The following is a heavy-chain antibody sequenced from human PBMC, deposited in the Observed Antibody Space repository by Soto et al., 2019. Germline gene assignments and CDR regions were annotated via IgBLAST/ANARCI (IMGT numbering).Heavy chain of an antibody. D-gene: IGHD3-3*01. V-gene: IGHV1-3*01. CDR2: INAGNGNT. CDR3: PRDGVGADYFYGLDV. Sequence: ASVKVSCKASGYTFTSYAMHWVRQAPGQRLEWMGWINAGNGNTKYSQKFQGRVTITRDTSASTAYMELSSLRSEDTAVYYCPRDGVGADYFYGLDVWGQGTTATVSS. CDR1: GYTFTSYA. J-gene: IGHJ6*02.